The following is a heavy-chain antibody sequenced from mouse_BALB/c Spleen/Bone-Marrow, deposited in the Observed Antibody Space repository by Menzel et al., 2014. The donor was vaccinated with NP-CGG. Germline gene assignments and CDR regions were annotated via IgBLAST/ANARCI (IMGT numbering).Heavy chain of an antibody. CDR2: TSSGGSYT. V-gene: IGHV5-6-4*01. CDR1: GFTFSSYT. J-gene: IGHJ3*01. CDR3: TRDDYDGAWFAY. D-gene: IGHD2-4*01. Sequence: EVMLVESGGGLVKPGGSLKLSCAASGFTFSSYTMSWVRQTPEKRLEWVATTSSGGSYTYYPDSVKGRFTISRDNAKNTLSLQMSSLKSEDTAMYYCTRDDYDGAWFAYWGQGTLVTVSA.